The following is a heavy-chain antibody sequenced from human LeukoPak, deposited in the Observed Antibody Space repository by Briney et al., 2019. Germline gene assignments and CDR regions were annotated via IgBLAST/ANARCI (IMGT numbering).Heavy chain of an antibody. V-gene: IGHV4-59*01. CDR2: IYYSGST. CDR3: AREITAVSSFYNWFDP. Sequence: SETLSLTCTVSGGSISSYYWSWIRQPPGKGLEWIGYIYYSGSTNYNPSLKSRVTISVDTSKNQFSLKLSSVTAADTAVYYCAREITAVSSFYNWFDPWGQGTLVTVSS. D-gene: IGHD6-13*01. J-gene: IGHJ5*02. CDR1: GGSISSYY.